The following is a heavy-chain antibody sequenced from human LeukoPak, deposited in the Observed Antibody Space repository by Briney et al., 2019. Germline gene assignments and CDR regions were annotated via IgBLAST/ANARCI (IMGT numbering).Heavy chain of an antibody. CDR1: GFTLSDHF. Sequence: GGSLRLSCAVSGFTLSDHFMDWARQAPGKGLQWVGRTRNKANSYTTEYAASVKGRFTIPRDDSKNSLYLQMDSLKTEDTAVYYCARVMTSVGGWGQGTLVTVSS. D-gene: IGHD3-16*01. CDR2: TRNKANSYTT. CDR3: ARVMTSVGG. V-gene: IGHV3-72*01. J-gene: IGHJ4*02.